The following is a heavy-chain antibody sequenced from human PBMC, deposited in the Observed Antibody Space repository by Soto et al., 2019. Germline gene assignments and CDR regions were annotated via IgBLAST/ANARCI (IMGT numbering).Heavy chain of an antibody. CDR3: ARAVAVPPSCDY. J-gene: IGHJ4*02. CDR1: GYSFTSYA. CDR2: INAGNGNT. D-gene: IGHD6-19*01. Sequence: GASVKVSCKASGYSFTSYAMHWVRQAPGQRLEWMGWINAGNGNTKYSQKFQGRVTITRDTSASTAYMELSSLRSEDTAMYYCARAVAVPPSCDYWGQGTLVTVSS. V-gene: IGHV1-3*01.